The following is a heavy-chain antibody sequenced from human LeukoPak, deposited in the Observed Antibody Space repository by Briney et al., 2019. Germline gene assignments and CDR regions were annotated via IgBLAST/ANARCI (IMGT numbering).Heavy chain of an antibody. CDR1: GGSFSDYY. V-gene: IGHV4-34*01. D-gene: IGHD5-12*01. Sequence: SETLSLTCAVYGGSFSDYYWSWIRQSPGKGLEWIGEINHSGSTNYNPSLKSRVSTSVDTSKNQFSLKLSSVTAADTAVYYCARGDIVATIGAPRFDHWGQGTLVTVSS. CDR3: ARGDIVATIGAPRFDH. J-gene: IGHJ4*02. CDR2: INHSGST.